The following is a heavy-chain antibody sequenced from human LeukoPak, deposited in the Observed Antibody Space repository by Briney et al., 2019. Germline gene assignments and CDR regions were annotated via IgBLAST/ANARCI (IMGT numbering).Heavy chain of an antibody. CDR2: ISGSGGST. CDR1: GFTFSSYA. CDR3: AEWNSVYWYFDL. Sequence: GGSLRLSCAASGFTFSSYAMSWVRQVPGKGLEWVSSISGSGGSTYYADSVKGRFTFSRDNSKNTLYLQMNSLRAEDTALYYCAEWNSVYWYFDLWGRGTLVTVSS. J-gene: IGHJ2*01. V-gene: IGHV3-23*01. D-gene: IGHD1-1*01.